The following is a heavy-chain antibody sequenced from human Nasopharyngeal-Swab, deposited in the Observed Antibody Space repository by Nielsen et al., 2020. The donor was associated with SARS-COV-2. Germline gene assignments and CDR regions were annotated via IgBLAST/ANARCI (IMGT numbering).Heavy chain of an antibody. J-gene: IGHJ4*02. CDR1: GFPFRSSG. D-gene: IGHD6-13*01. CDR2: ISYDGSNK. CDR3: SRESSAADY. Sequence: GESLKISCSASGFPFRSSGMHWVRQAPGKGLEWVAVISYDGSNKYYADSVKGRFTISRDNSKNTLYLQMNSLRAEDTAVYFCSRESSAADYWGRGTLVTVSS. V-gene: IGHV3-30*03.